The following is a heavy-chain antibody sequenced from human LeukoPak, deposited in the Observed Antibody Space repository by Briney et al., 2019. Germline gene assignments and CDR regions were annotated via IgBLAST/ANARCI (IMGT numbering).Heavy chain of an antibody. CDR1: GYTFTSYG. V-gene: IGHV1-18*01. Sequence: ASVKVSCKASGYTFTSYGISWVRQAPGQGLEWMGWISAYNGNTNYAQKLQGRVTMTTDTSTSTAYIELRSLRSDDTAVYYCARVGNVVVVAARFWGQGTLVTVSS. J-gene: IGHJ4*02. D-gene: IGHD2-15*01. CDR3: ARVGNVVVVAARF. CDR2: ISAYNGNT.